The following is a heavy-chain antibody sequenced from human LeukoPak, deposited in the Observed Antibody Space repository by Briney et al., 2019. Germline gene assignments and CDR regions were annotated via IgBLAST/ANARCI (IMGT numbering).Heavy chain of an antibody. CDR2: IYYRERT. CDR3: AREVPDYYDSSGGAFDI. Sequence: SETLSLTRTVSCRSISSYYWSWIRQPPAKGLEWIGYIYYRERTNYTPSLKSRDIISVDTSKIPLSLKLSSLTAADTAVYYCAREVPDYYDSSGGAFDIWGQGTLVTVSS. J-gene: IGHJ3*02. D-gene: IGHD3-22*01. CDR1: CRSISSYY. V-gene: IGHV4-59*01.